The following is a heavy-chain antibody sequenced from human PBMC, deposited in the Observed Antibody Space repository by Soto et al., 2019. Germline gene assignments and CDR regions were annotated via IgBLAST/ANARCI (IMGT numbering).Heavy chain of an antibody. Sequence: SETLSLTCTVSGGSISSGDYYWSWIRQPPGKGLEWIGYIYYSGSTYYNPSLKSRVTISVDTSKNQFSLKLSSVTAADTAVYYCARDRVQLWLRDYYYYGMDVWGQGTTVTVSS. CDR1: GGSISSGDYY. CDR3: ARDRVQLWLRDYYYYGMDV. CDR2: IYYSGST. D-gene: IGHD5-18*01. V-gene: IGHV4-30-4*01. J-gene: IGHJ6*02.